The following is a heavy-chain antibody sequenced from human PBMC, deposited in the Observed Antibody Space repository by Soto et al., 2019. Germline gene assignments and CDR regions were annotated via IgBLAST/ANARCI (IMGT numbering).Heavy chain of an antibody. CDR1: GFTFSSYA. CDR3: ARAGCDGGSCYTLVGLRYGMDV. CDR2: ISYDGSNK. Sequence: QVQLVESGGGVVQPGRSLRLSCAASGFTFSSYAMHWVRQAPGKGLEWVAVISYDGSNKYYADSVKGRFTICRDNSKNTLYLQMNSRRAEDTAVYYCARAGCDGGSCYTLVGLRYGMDVWGQGTTVTVSS. D-gene: IGHD2-15*01. V-gene: IGHV3-30-3*01. J-gene: IGHJ6*02.